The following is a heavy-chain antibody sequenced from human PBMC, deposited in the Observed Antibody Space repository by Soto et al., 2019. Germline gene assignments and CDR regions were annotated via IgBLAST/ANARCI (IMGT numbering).Heavy chain of an antibody. CDR2: IYYSGST. J-gene: IGHJ4*01. CDR3: ARLPSSGHQRFDY. V-gene: IGHV4-39*01. Sequence: QLQLQESGPGLVKPSETLSLTCTVSGGSISSSSYYWGWIRQPPGKGLEWIGSIYYSGSTYYNPSIKSRVTISVDTSKNQFSLKLSSVTAADTAVYYCARLPSSGHQRFDYWGHGTLVTV. D-gene: IGHD3-22*01. CDR1: GGSISSSSYY.